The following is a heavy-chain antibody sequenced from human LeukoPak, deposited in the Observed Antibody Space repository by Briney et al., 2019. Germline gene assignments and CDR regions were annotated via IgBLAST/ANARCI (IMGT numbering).Heavy chain of an antibody. V-gene: IGHV3-15*01. J-gene: IGHJ4*02. CDR1: GFTFSNAW. CDR2: IKSKTDGGTT. Sequence: GGSLRLSCAASGFTFSNAWISWVRQAPGKGLEWVGRIKSKTDGGTTDYAAPVKGRFNISRDDSKNTLYLQMNSLKTEDTAVYYCTTGPVTRSSYNWKNDYWGQGTLVTVSS. CDR3: TTGPVTRSSYNWKNDY. D-gene: IGHD1-20*01.